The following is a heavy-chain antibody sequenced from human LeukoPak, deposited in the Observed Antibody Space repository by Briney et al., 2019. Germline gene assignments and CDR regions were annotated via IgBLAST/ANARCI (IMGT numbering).Heavy chain of an antibody. CDR2: IYYSGST. J-gene: IGHJ4*02. V-gene: IGHV4-59*12. D-gene: IGHD1-14*01. Sequence: PSETLSLTCTVSGGSISSYYWSWIRQPPGKGLEWIGYIYYSGSTNYNPSLKSRVTISVDTSKNQFSLKLSSVTAADTAVYYCARETEGARLTYYFDYWGQGTLVTVSS. CDR1: GGSISSYY. CDR3: ARETEGARLTYYFDY.